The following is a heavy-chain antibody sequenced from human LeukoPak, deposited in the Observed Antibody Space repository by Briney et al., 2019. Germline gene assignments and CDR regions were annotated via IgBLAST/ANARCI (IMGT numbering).Heavy chain of an antibody. Sequence: SQTLSLTCTVSGGSISSGGHHWPWIRQHPGRGLEWIGYIYYSGSAYYNPSLKSRVTISIDTSKNQFSLRLSSVTAADTAVYYCARASIAARSSDYWGQGTLVTVSS. CDR1: GGSISSGGHH. CDR3: ARASIAARSSDY. V-gene: IGHV4-31*03. J-gene: IGHJ4*02. D-gene: IGHD6-6*01. CDR2: IYYSGSA.